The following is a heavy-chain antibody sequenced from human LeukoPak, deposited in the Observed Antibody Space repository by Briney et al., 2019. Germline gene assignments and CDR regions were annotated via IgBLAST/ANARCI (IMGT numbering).Heavy chain of an antibody. CDR2: ISAYNGHT. CDR1: GYSFSSYG. J-gene: IGHJ4*02. Sequence: GASVKVSCKASGYSFSSYGISWVRQAPGQGLEWMGWISAYNGHTNYAQSLQGRVTMTTDTSTSTAFMGMTSLVYDDTAVYYCARERALVREVPSRPDYWGQGTLVTVSS. V-gene: IGHV1-18*01. D-gene: IGHD3-10*01. CDR3: ARERALVREVPSRPDY.